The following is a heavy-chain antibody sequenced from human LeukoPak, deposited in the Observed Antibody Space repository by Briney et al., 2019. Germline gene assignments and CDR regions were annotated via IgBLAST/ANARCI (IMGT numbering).Heavy chain of an antibody. Sequence: ARSLRLSCAASGFTLSSYSLNYVRQPPGNRPHFVSSISSTSRYIYYAASVKGRFTISRDNAKNSLYLQMNCLRAEDTAVYYCASGPSYWGQGTMVTVSS. J-gene: IGHJ3*01. V-gene: IGHV3-21*01. CDR1: GFTLSSYS. D-gene: IGHD3-10*01. CDR2: ISSTSRYI. CDR3: ASGPSY.